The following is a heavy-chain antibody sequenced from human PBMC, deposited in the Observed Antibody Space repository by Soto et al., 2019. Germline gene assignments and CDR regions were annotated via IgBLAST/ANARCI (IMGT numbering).Heavy chain of an antibody. V-gene: IGHV3-23*01. J-gene: IGHJ6*02. CDR3: AKSRGSGSWYYYGMDV. CDR2: ISGSGGST. Sequence: RLSCAASGFTFSSYAMSWVRQAPGKGLEWVSAISGSGGSTYYADSVKGRFTISRDNSKNTLYLQMNGLRAEDTAVYYCAKSRGSGSWYYYGMDVWGQGTTVTVSS. CDR1: GFTFSSYA. D-gene: IGHD3-10*01.